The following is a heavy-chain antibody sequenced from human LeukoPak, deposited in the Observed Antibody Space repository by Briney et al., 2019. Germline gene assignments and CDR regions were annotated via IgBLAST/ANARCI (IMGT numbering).Heavy chain of an antibody. CDR3: AKADTFGNYFDS. Sequence: GGSLRLSCAASGFTFSTFGMNWIRQAAGKGLEWVALVSPDGSHVNYADSVKGRFTISRDNSKNMMNLQMNSLTSDDTAVYFCAKADTFGNYFDSWGQGTLVTVSS. CDR2: VSPDGSHV. V-gene: IGHV3-30*18. CDR1: GFTFSTFG. D-gene: IGHD3-16*01. J-gene: IGHJ4*02.